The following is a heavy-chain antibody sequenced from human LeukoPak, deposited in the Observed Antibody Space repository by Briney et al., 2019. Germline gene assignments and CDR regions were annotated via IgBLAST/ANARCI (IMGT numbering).Heavy chain of an antibody. CDR1: GFTFGSYA. Sequence: GGSLRLSCTASGFTFGSYAVSWVRQAPGKGLEWVGFIRSKAYGGTTEYAASVKGRFTISRDDSKSIAYLQMNGLKTEDTAVYYCTRVSGWQYYFDYWGQGTLVTVSS. CDR2: IRSKAYGGTT. CDR3: TRVSGWQYYFDY. J-gene: IGHJ4*02. D-gene: IGHD6-19*01. V-gene: IGHV3-49*04.